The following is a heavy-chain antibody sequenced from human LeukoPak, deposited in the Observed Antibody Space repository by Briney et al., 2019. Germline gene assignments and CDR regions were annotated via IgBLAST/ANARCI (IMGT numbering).Heavy chain of an antibody. V-gene: IGHV4-34*01. CDR1: GGSFSGYY. CDR2: INHSGST. D-gene: IGHD3-3*01. CDR3: ARAYYDFWSGYQFDY. Sequence: PSETLSLTCAVYGGSFSGYYWSWIRQPPGKGLEWIGEINHSGSTNYNPSLKSRVTISVDTSKNPFSLKLSSVTAADTAVYYCARAYYDFWSGYQFDYWGQGTLVTVSS. J-gene: IGHJ4*02.